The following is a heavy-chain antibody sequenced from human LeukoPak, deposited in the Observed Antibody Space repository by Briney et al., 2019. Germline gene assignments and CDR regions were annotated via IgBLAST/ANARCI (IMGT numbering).Heavy chain of an antibody. CDR3: ARLPGGVVIDAGLY. CDR2: ISSSSSTI. D-gene: IGHD2-21*01. J-gene: IGHJ4*02. CDR1: GFTFSSYS. V-gene: IGHV3-48*01. Sequence: GGSLRPSCAASGFTFSSYSMNWVRQAPGKGLEWVSYISSSSSTIYYADSVKGRVTISRDNAKNSLYLQMNSLRAEDTAMYYCARLPGGVVIDAGLYWGQGTLVTVSS.